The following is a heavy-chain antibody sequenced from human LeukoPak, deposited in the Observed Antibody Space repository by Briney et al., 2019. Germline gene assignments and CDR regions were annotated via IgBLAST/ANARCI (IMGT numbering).Heavy chain of an antibody. J-gene: IGHJ5*02. CDR1: GGSISSSSYY. Sequence: SETLFLTCTVSGGSISSSSYYWGWIRQPPGKGLEWIGSIYYSGSTYYNPSLKSRVTISVDTSKNQFSLKLSSVTAADTAVYYCARHHSGGWFDPWGQGTLVTVSS. CDR2: IYYSGST. D-gene: IGHD4-23*01. V-gene: IGHV4-39*01. CDR3: ARHHSGGWFDP.